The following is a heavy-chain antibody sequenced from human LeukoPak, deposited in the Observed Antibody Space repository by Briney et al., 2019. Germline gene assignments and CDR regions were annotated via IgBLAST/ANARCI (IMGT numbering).Heavy chain of an antibody. J-gene: IGHJ6*02. V-gene: IGHV1-58*02. CDR2: IVVGSGNT. Sequence: RTSVKVSCKASGFTFTSSAMQWVRQARGQLLEWIGWIVVGSGNTNYAQKFQERVTITRDMSTSTAYMELSSLRSEDTAVYYCAAATKLITIFGVVIEYGMDVWGQGTTVTVSS. D-gene: IGHD3-3*01. CDR3: AAATKLITIFGVVIEYGMDV. CDR1: GFTFTSSA.